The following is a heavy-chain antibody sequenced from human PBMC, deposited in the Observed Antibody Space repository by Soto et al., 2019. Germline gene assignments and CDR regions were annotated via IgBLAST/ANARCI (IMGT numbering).Heavy chain of an antibody. Sequence: EVQLVESGGGLVQPGGSLRVSCAASGFTFSSYWMSWVRQAPGKGLEWVANIKQDGSEKYYVDSVKGRFTISRDNAKNSLYLQMNSLRAEDTAVYYCARALRRAAGTGTNQIRARGTNWFDPWGQGTLVTVSS. J-gene: IGHJ5*02. CDR1: GFTFSSYW. CDR2: IKQDGSEK. CDR3: ARALRRAAGTGTNQIRARGTNWFDP. D-gene: IGHD6-13*01. V-gene: IGHV3-7*01.